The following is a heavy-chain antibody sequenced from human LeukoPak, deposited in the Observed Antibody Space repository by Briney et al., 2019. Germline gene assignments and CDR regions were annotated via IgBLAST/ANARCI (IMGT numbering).Heavy chain of an antibody. CDR3: AKGSRGYTNYYFDY. D-gene: IGHD2-2*02. CDR2: ISGSGAST. V-gene: IGHV3-23*01. CDR1: GFSFSGYA. Sequence: PGGSLRLSCASSGFSFSGYAMIWVRQAPGKGLELVSTISGSGASTFYADSVRGRFITSKDIPSNTVYLQMNSLRAEDTAVYYCAKGSRGYTNYYFDYWGQGTLVTVSS. J-gene: IGHJ4*02.